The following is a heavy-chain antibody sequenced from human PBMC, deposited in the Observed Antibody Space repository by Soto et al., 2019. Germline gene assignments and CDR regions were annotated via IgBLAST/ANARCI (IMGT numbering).Heavy chain of an antibody. CDR1: GGSISSSSYY. V-gene: IGHV4-39*01. J-gene: IGHJ4*02. Sequence: SETLSLTCSVSGGSISSSSYYWGWIRQPPGKGLEWIGSIYYSGSTYYNPSLKSRVTISVDTSKNQFSLKLSSVTAADTAVYYCARLNIVVVPAAPIYWGQGTLVT. CDR3: ARLNIVVVPAAPIY. D-gene: IGHD2-2*01. CDR2: IYYSGST.